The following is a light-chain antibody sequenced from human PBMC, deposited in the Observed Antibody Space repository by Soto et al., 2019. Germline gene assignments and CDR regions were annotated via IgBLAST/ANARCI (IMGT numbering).Light chain of an antibody. CDR3: QQYGRT. Sequence: EIVLTQSPGTLSLSPGERATLSCRASQNISTTYLAWYQQKPGQAPRLVIFGASRRATGLPDRFSGSGSGTDFTLTISRVEPEVFAVYYCQQYGRTFGQGTRVDIK. CDR1: QNISTTY. J-gene: IGKJ1*01. V-gene: IGKV3-20*01. CDR2: GAS.